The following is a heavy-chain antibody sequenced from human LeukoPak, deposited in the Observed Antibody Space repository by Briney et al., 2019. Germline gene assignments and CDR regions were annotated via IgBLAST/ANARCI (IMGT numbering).Heavy chain of an antibody. D-gene: IGHD4-23*01. CDR1: GFTFSSYG. CDR3: AKSVDYGGNSRVFTLDY. J-gene: IGHJ4*02. Sequence: PGGSLRLSCAASGFTFSSYGMHWVRQAPCKGLEWVAFIRYDGSNKYYADSVKGRFTISRDNSKNTLYLQMNSLRAEDTAVYYCAKSVDYGGNSRVFTLDYWGQGTLVTVSS. V-gene: IGHV3-30*02. CDR2: IRYDGSNK.